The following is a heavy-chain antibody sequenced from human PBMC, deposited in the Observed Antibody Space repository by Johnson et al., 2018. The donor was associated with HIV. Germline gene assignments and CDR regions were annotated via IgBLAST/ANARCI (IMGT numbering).Heavy chain of an antibody. CDR1: GFTFSSYA. CDR3: ARDNGEDAFDI. Sequence: VQLVESGGGVVQPGRSLRLSCAASGFTFSSYALHWVRQAPGKGLEWVSAIGTSGDTYYPGSVKGRFTISRENAKNSLYLQMTSLRAGDTAVYYCARDNGEDAFDIWGQGTMVTVSS. CDR2: IGTSGDT. J-gene: IGHJ3*02. D-gene: IGHD4-17*01. V-gene: IGHV3-13*01.